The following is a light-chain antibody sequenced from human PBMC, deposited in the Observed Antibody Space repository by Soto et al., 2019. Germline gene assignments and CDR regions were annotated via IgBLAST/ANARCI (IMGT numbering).Light chain of an antibody. CDR3: QVWDTTLAQPI. Sequence: SYVLTQRPSVSVAPEKTARITCGGDNIGDKAVHWFQQRPGQAPLSVIYYDFERPSGIPDRFSGSNSGNTATLTISRVEAGDEADYFCQVWDTTLAQPIFGGGTKLTVL. J-gene: IGLJ2*01. CDR1: NIGDKA. V-gene: IGLV3-21*04. CDR2: YDF.